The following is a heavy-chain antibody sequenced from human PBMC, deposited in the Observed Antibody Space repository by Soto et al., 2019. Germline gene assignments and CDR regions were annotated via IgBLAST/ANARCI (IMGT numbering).Heavy chain of an antibody. V-gene: IGHV1-3*05. CDR2: INAGNGNT. CDR1: GYTFTSYA. D-gene: IGHD4-4*01. CDR3: ARDQSLLTTPYYSDY. Sequence: QVQLVQSGAEEKKPGASVKVSCKASGYTFTSYAMHWVRQAPGQRLEWMGWINAGNGNTKYSQKFQGRVTITRDTYASTAYIELCSLISEDTAVYYCARDQSLLTTPYYSDYWGQGTLVTVSS. J-gene: IGHJ4*02.